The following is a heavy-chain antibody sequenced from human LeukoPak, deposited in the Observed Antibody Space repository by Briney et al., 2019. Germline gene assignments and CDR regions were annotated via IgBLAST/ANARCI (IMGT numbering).Heavy chain of an antibody. CDR1: GGSFSGYY. CDR3: ARLSGYYDSSGYYSDAFDI. D-gene: IGHD3-22*01. V-gene: IGHV4-34*01. CDR2: INHSGST. J-gene: IGHJ3*02. Sequence: SETLSLTCAVYGGSFSGYYWSWIRQPPGKGLEWIGEINHSGSTNYNPSLKSRVTISVDTFKNQFSLKLSSVTAADTAVYYCARLSGYYDSSGYYSDAFDIWGQGTMVTVSS.